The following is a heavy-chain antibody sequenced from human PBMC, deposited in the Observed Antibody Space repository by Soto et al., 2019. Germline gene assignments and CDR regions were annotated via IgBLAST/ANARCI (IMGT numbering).Heavy chain of an antibody. V-gene: IGHV1-69*01. CDR3: ARSAITLFGVVSIPPHYYSEMDV. CDR1: GGTFNRYA. Sequence: QVQLVQSGAEVKTPVSSVKVSCKASGGTFNRYAISWVRQAPGQGLEGMGGIIPIFGIGNDAQRFQGRVTITVDESTGTAYMELSSLRSEDTGVYYCARSAITLFGVVSIPPHYYSEMDVWGQGTTVTVSS. J-gene: IGHJ6*02. CDR2: IIPIFGIG. D-gene: IGHD3-3*01.